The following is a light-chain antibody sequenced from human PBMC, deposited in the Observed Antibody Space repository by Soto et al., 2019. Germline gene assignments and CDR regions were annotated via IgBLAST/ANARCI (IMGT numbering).Light chain of an antibody. V-gene: IGLV1-44*01. CDR2: TNN. Sequence: QSVLTQPPSTSGTPGQRVTISCSGSSSNIGSNTVNWFQLLPGTAPKLLISTNNQRPSGVPDRFYGSKSGTSASLAISGLQSEDEADYYCAAWDDSLNGWVFGGGTQLTVL. CDR1: SSNIGSNT. J-gene: IGLJ3*02. CDR3: AAWDDSLNGWV.